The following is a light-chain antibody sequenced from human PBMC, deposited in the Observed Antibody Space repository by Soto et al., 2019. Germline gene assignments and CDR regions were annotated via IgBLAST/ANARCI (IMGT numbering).Light chain of an antibody. CDR3: QQYDNRLT. CDR2: DAS. Sequence: DIQMTQSPSSLSASVGDRVTITCQASQDIRNSLNWYQQKPGQAPKLLIYDASNLETGVPSRFSGSGSGTDFTFTISSLQPEDIATYYCQQYDNRLTFGGGTKVDIK. J-gene: IGKJ4*01. V-gene: IGKV1-33*01. CDR1: QDIRNS.